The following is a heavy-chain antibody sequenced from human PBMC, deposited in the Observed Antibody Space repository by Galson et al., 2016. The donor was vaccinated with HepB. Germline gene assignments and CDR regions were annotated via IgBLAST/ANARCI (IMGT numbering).Heavy chain of an antibody. D-gene: IGHD3-16*01. CDR3: ARDGATFDY. CDR2: ISSSSSYI. Sequence: SLRLSCAASGFTFSSYPMHWVRQAPGKGLEWVSSISSSSSYIHYADSVKGRFTISRDNAKNSLYLQMNSLRAEDTAVYYCARDGATFDYWGQGSLVTVSS. J-gene: IGHJ4*02. CDR1: GFTFSSYP. V-gene: IGHV3-21*01.